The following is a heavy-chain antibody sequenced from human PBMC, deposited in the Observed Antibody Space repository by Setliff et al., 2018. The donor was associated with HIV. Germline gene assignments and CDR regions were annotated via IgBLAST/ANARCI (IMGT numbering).Heavy chain of an antibody. Sequence: ASVKVSCKASGYTFTEFYVHWVRQAPGEGLEWIGWINPNSGGTNYAQKFQGRVTMTRDTSISTAYMELSRLRSDDTAVYYCAREGELHYYDSSGYPPFDYWGQGTLVTVSS. J-gene: IGHJ4*02. CDR3: AREGELHYYDSSGYPPFDY. D-gene: IGHD3-22*01. CDR1: GYTFTEFY. CDR2: INPNSGGT. V-gene: IGHV1-2*02.